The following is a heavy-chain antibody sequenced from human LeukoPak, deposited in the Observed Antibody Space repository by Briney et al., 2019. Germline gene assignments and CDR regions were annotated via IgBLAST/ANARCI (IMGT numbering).Heavy chain of an antibody. CDR1: GGSISSYY. V-gene: IGHV4-59*01. CDR3: ARTYGSSGLGYFDL. J-gene: IGHJ2*01. CDR2: IYYSGSI. Sequence: SEALSLTCTVSGGSISSYYWSWIRQPPGKGLEWIGYIYYSGSINYSPSLKSRLTISVDTSKNQLSLKLSSVTAADTAVYYCARTYGSSGLGYFDLWGRGTLVTVSS. D-gene: IGHD6-13*01.